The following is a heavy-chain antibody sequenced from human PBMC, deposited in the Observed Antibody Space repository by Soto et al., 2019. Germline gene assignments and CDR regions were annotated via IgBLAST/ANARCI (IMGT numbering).Heavy chain of an antibody. CDR1: RGIFSSYT. D-gene: IGHD5-18*01. V-gene: IGHV1-69*01. Sequence: QVQLLQSGAEVKEPGSSVKVSCTASRGIFSSYTINWVRQAPGRGLEWLGWIIPIFGSARYVQKLQGRVTITADESTSTVYMELSSMRSEDTVVYYCARVSTTDMVNSLYYAMDVWGQGTTVTVSS. CDR2: IIPIFGSA. J-gene: IGHJ6*02. CDR3: ARVSTTDMVNSLYYAMDV.